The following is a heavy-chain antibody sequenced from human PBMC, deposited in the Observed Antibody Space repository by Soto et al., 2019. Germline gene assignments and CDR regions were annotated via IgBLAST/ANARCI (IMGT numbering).Heavy chain of an antibody. V-gene: IGHV4-61*01. Sequence: SETLSLTCTVSGDSVRSGNYYWSWIRQPPGKGLEWIGFVYYSGSTNYNPSLKSRVTMSLDTSKNQFSLKLSSLTAADTAVYYCASAPYCSSGACSFDPWGQGTLVTVSS. CDR3: ASAPYCSSGACSFDP. D-gene: IGHD2-15*01. J-gene: IGHJ5*02. CDR1: GDSVRSGNYY. CDR2: VYYSGST.